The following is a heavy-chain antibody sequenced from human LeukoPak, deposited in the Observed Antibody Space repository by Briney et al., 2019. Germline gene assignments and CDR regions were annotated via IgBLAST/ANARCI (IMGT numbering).Heavy chain of an antibody. CDR3: ARDPARQLVPSYFDY. V-gene: IGHV4-34*01. J-gene: IGHJ4*02. CDR2: INHSGST. CDR1: GGSFSGYY. Sequence: SETLSLTCAVYGGSFSGYYWSWIRQPPGKGLEWIGEINHSGSTNYNPSLKSRVTISVDTSKNQFSLKLSSVTAADTAVYYCARDPARQLVPSYFDYWGQGTLVTVSS. D-gene: IGHD6-13*01.